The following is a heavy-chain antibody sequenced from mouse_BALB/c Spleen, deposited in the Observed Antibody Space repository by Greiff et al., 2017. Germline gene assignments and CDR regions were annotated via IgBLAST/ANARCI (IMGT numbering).Heavy chain of an antibody. CDR2: ISYSGST. V-gene: IGHV3-2*02. D-gene: IGHD2-1*01. J-gene: IGHJ1*01. Sequence: DVKLVESGPGLVKPSQSLSLTCTVTGYSITSDYAWNWIRQFPGNKLEWMGYISYSGSTSYNPSLKSRISITRDTSKNQFFLQLNSVTTEDTATYYCARGGNYEGFDVWGAGTTVTVSS. CDR3: ARGGNYEGFDV. CDR1: GYSITSDYA.